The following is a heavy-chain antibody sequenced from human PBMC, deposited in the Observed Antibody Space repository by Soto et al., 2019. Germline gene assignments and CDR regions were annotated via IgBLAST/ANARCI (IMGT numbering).Heavy chain of an antibody. CDR2: INAGNGNT. CDR1: GYTFTSYA. CDR3: ASLGRRYYFDY. V-gene: IGHV1-3*01. J-gene: IGHJ4*02. Sequence: ASVKVSCKASGYTFTSYAMHWVRQAPGQRLEWMGWINAGNGNTKYSQKFQGRVTITRDTSASTAHMELSSLRSEDTAVYYCASLGRRYYFDYWGQGTLVTVSS.